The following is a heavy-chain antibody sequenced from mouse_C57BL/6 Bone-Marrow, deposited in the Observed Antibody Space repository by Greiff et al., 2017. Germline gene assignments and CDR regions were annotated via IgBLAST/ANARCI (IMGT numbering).Heavy chain of an antibody. CDR2: LYPSDSET. Sequence: QVQLQQPGAELVRPGSSVKLSCMASGYTFTSYWLAWVKQRPGQGLEWIGNLYPSDSETHYNQTFKDKATLTVDKSSSTAYMQLSSLTSEDSAVYYCARRRDGYNLDYWGQGTTLTVSS. CDR1: GYTFTSYW. D-gene: IGHD2-3*01. CDR3: ARRRDGYNLDY. V-gene: IGHV1-61*01. J-gene: IGHJ2*01.